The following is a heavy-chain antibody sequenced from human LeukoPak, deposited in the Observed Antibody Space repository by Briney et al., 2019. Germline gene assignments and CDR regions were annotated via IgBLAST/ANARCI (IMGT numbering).Heavy chain of an antibody. V-gene: IGHV3-23*01. CDR3: AKDFWSGYYSGYFDY. CDR1: GFTFSSYA. Sequence: GGSLRLSCAASGFTFSSYAMSWVRQAPGKGREWVSAISGGGGSIYYADSVKGRFTISREKSKNTLYLQMNSLRAEDTALYYCAKDFWSGYYSGYFDYWGQGTLVTVSS. D-gene: IGHD3-3*01. CDR2: ISGGGGSI. J-gene: IGHJ4*02.